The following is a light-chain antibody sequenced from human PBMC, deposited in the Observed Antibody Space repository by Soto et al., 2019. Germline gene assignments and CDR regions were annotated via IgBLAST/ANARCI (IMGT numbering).Light chain of an antibody. CDR1: QGVRNN. V-gene: IGKV3-15*01. CDR3: QQYNTWPPWT. CDR2: DAS. J-gene: IGKJ1*01. Sequence: VLMTQSPATLSVSPGERATLSCRASQGVRNNLAWYQHKPGQAPRLLIYDASTRATGIPARFSGSGSGTDFPLTISSLQSEDFAVYYCQQYNTWPPWTFGQGTRVDIK.